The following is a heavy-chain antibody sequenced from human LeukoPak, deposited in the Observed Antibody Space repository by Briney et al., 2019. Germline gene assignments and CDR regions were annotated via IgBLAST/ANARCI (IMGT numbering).Heavy chain of an antibody. Sequence: GGSLRLSCAASGFPFDEHAMHWGREGPGRGLEWVSGISYSSETIGYVDSVKGRFTISRDNVRKSLYLQMHSLRIEDTALYYCAKDRGGGSQLGDAYDVWGQGTMVSVSA. CDR3: AKDRGGGSQLGDAYDV. D-gene: IGHD3-10*01. V-gene: IGHV3-9*01. J-gene: IGHJ3*01. CDR1: GFPFDEHA. CDR2: ISYSSETI.